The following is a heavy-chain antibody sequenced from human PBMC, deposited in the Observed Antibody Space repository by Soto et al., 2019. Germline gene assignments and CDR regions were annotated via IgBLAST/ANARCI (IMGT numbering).Heavy chain of an antibody. D-gene: IGHD4-17*01. CDR3: ARGDATKIVVTTYYGMDV. V-gene: IGHV1-69*12. Sequence: QVQLVQSGAEVKKPGSSVKVSCKASGGSLSNYGISWVRQAPGQGLEWMGGIIPVFGTANYAQKFQGRVTITADESTSIVYMGVTSLRSEDTAVYYCARGDATKIVVTTYYGMDVWGQGTTVTVSS. CDR2: IIPVFGTA. J-gene: IGHJ6*02. CDR1: GGSLSNYG.